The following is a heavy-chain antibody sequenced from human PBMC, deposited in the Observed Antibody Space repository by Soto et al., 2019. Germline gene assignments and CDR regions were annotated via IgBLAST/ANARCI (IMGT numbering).Heavy chain of an antibody. CDR2: ISYDGSNK. V-gene: IGHV3-30-3*01. CDR1: GFTFSSYA. J-gene: IGHJ4*02. Sequence: GGPLRLSCAASGFTFSSYAMHWVRQAPGKGLEWVAVISYDGSNKYYADSVKGRFTISRDNSKNTLYLQMNSLRAEDTAVYYCARPSGEGNYYDSSGYYDYWGQGTLVTVSS. CDR3: ARPSGEGNYYDSSGYYDY. D-gene: IGHD3-22*01.